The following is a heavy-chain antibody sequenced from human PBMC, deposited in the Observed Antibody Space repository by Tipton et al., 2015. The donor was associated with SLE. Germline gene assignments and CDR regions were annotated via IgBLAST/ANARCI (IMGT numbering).Heavy chain of an antibody. CDR3: ARRGGRPGDI. J-gene: IGHJ1*01. CDR2: ISYDGSNK. D-gene: IGHD3-16*01. CDR1: GFTFSSYA. Sequence: SLRLSCAASGFTFSSYAMHWVRQAPGKGLEWVAVISYDGSNKYYADSVKGRFTISRDNSKDTVFLQMSGMSAEDTAVYFCARRGGRPGDIWGQGTLVTVSS. V-gene: IGHV3-30*04.